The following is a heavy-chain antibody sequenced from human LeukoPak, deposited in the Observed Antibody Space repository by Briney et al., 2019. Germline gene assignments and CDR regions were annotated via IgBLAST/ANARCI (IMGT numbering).Heavy chain of an antibody. CDR3: ARKRSFGVAPSDY. CDR1: GFTFSSYS. CDR2: ISSSSSYI. D-gene: IGHD3-3*01. J-gene: IGHJ4*02. V-gene: IGHV3-21*01. Sequence: GGSLRLSCAASGFTFSSYSMNWVRQAPGKGLEWVSSISSSSSYIYYADSVKGRFTISRDNAKNSLYLQMNSLRAEDTAVYYCARKRSFGVAPSDYWGQGTLVTVSS.